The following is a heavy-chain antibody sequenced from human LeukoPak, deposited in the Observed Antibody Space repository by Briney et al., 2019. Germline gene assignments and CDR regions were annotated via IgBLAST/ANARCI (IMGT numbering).Heavy chain of an antibody. D-gene: IGHD2-15*01. J-gene: IGHJ5*02. CDR3: ARDLDCSGGTCYFDP. Sequence: SETLSLTCAVSGYSISSGFFWAWMRQSPGTGLEWIGSIYHSGSTFYNPSLKGRVTISIDRSNNQFSLRLSSVTAADTAVYYCARDLDCSGGTCYFDPWGQGTLVTVSS. CDR1: GYSISSGFF. CDR2: IYHSGST. V-gene: IGHV4-38-2*02.